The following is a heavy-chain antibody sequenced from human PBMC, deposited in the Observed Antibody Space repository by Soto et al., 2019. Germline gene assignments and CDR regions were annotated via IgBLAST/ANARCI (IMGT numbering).Heavy chain of an antibody. Sequence: ESLKISCKGSGYSFTSYWIGWVRQMPGKGLEWMGIIYPGDSDTRYSPSFQGQVTISADKSISTAYLQWSSLKASDTAMYYCARQKPYYYDSSGYYYYYYGMDVWGQGTTVTVSS. CDR1: GYSFTSYW. D-gene: IGHD3-22*01. CDR3: ARQKPYYYDSSGYYYYYYGMDV. CDR2: IYPGDSDT. V-gene: IGHV5-51*01. J-gene: IGHJ6*02.